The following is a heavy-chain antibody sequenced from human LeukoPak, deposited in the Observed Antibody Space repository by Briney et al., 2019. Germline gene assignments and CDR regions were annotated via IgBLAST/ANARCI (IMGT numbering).Heavy chain of an antibody. D-gene: IGHD2/OR15-2a*01. CDR1: GFTFSTYS. J-gene: IGHJ4*02. CDR2: IRSGGEDT. Sequence: GGSLRLSCAASGFTFSTYSMSWVRQAPGKGLEWVSAIRSGGEDTYYADSVRGRFTISRDNSRGTLSLQMNSLRAEDTAVYFCAILSWDGRGSFYWGQGTLVTVSS. CDR3: AILSWDGRGSFY. V-gene: IGHV3-23*01.